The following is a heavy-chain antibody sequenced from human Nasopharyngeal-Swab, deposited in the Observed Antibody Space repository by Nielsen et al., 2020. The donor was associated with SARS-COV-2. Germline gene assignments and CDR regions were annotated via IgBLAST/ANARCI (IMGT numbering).Heavy chain of an antibody. V-gene: IGHV2-26*01. D-gene: IGHD2-2*01. Sequence: WIRQPPGKALEWLAHIFSNDERSYSTSLKRRLTISKDTSKSQVFLTMTNMDPVDTATYYCARICFDLPLWNFYYYMDVWGKGTTVTVSS. J-gene: IGHJ6*03. CDR2: IFSNDER. CDR3: ARICFDLPLWNFYYYMDV.